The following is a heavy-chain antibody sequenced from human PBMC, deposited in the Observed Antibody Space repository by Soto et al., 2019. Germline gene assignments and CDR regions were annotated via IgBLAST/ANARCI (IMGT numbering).Heavy chain of an antibody. CDR1: GYTFTSYY. Sequence: ASVKVSCKASGYTFTSYYMHWVRQVPGQGLEWMGIINPSGGSTSYAQKFQGRVTMTRDTSTSTVYMELSSLRSEDTAVYYCARGAFIVVVPAAILNDWFDPWGQGTLVTVSS. CDR3: ARGAFIVVVPAAILNDWFDP. V-gene: IGHV1-46*01. D-gene: IGHD2-2*02. J-gene: IGHJ5*02. CDR2: INPSGGST.